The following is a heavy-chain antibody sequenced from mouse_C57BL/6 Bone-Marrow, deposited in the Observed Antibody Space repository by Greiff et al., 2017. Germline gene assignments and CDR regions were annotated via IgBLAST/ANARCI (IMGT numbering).Heavy chain of an antibody. D-gene: IGHD2-3*01. CDR1: GYTFTSYG. J-gene: IGHJ4*01. CDR2: IYPRSGNT. Sequence: VQLQQSGAELARPGASVKLSCKASGYTFTSYGISWVKQRPGQGLEWIGEIYPRSGNTYYNEKFKGKATLTADKSSSTAYMELRSLTSEDSAVYFCAYDGYYGDYWGQGTSVTVSS. CDR3: AYDGYYGDY. V-gene: IGHV1-81*01.